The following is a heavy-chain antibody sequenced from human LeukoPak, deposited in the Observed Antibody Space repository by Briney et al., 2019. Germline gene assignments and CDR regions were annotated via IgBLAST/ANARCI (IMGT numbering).Heavy chain of an antibody. D-gene: IGHD6-13*01. V-gene: IGHV4-4*07. J-gene: IGHJ3*02. CDR2: IYTSGST. Sequence: SETLSLTCTVSGGSISSYYWGWIGPPAGTGLEWIGRIYTSGSTNYNPSLKSRVTMSVDTSKNQFSLKLSSVTAADTAVYYCARVGYSSSWYEDQAFDIWGQGTMVTVSS. CDR3: ARVGYSSSWYEDQAFDI. CDR1: GGSISSYY.